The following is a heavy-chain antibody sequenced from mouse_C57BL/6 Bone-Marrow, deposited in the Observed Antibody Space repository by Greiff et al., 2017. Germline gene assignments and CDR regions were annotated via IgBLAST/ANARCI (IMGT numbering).Heavy chain of an antibody. CDR1: GFSFNTYA. CDR3: VRQGGFSPDY. J-gene: IGHJ2*01. CDR2: IRSKSNNYAT. V-gene: IGHV10-1*01. Sequence: EVKLVESGGGLVQPKGSLKLSCAASGFSFNTYAMNWVRQAPGKGLEWVARIRSKSNNYATYYADSVKDRFTISRDDSESMLYLQMNNLKTEDTAMYYCVRQGGFSPDYWGQGTTLTVSS.